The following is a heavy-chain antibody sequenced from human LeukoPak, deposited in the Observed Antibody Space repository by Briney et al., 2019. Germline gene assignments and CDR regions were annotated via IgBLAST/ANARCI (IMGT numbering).Heavy chain of an antibody. CDR3: AKDSHYDSSGYYQRLYYFDY. V-gene: IGHV3-48*03. J-gene: IGHJ4*02. CDR2: IRNGVNNI. D-gene: IGHD3-22*01. Sequence: GGSLRLSCEASGFTFSNYEMSWVRQAPGRGLEWVSYIRNGVNNIYYRDSVKGRSAISRDNSKNTLYLQMNSLRAEDTAVYYCAKDSHYDSSGYYQRLYYFDYWGQGTLVTVSS. CDR1: GFTFSNYE.